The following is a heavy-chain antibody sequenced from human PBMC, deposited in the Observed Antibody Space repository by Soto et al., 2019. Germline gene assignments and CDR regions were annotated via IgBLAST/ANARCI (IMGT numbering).Heavy chain of an antibody. CDR1: GFTFSSYW. CDR3: ARVSYSSSWYLGSLYYFDY. D-gene: IGHD6-13*01. V-gene: IGHV3-7*01. J-gene: IGHJ4*02. Sequence: PGGSLRLSCAASGFTFSSYWMSWVRQAPGKGLEWVANIKQDGSEKYYVDSVKGRFTISRDNAKNSLYLQMNSLRAEDTAVYYCARVSYSSSWYLGSLYYFDYWGQGTLVTVSS. CDR2: IKQDGSEK.